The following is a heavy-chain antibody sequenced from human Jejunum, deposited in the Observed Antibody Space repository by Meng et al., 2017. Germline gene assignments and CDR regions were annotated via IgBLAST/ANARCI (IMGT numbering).Heavy chain of an antibody. J-gene: IGHJ4*02. CDR2: ICPYDSDT. CDR3: GGRARDTRYYGDFD. CDR1: GDKFTTYW. V-gene: IGHV5-51*01. D-gene: IGHD2-21*01. Sequence: GGSLRLSCKGSGDKFTTYWIGWARQMPGKGLEWMGIICPYDSDTQYSPTFQGQVTISADKSTNTAYLQWSSLQASDTAMYFCGGRARDTRYYGDFDWGQGTLVTVSS.